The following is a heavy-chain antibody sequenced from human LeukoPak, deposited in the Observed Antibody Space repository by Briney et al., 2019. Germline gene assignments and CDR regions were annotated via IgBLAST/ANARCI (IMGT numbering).Heavy chain of an antibody. Sequence: GGSLRLSCAASGFTFDDYAMHWVRQAPGKGLEWVSGISWNSGSIGYADSVKGRFTISRDNAKNSLYLQMNSLRAEDTALYYCAKINGGPVDYWGQGTLVTVSS. J-gene: IGHJ4*02. CDR2: ISWNSGSI. CDR3: AKINGGPVDY. CDR1: GFTFDDYA. V-gene: IGHV3-9*01. D-gene: IGHD4-23*01.